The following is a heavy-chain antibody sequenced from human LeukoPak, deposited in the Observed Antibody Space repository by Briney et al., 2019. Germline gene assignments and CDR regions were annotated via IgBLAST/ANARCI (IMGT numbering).Heavy chain of an antibody. V-gene: IGHV3-49*03. D-gene: IGHD6-6*01. CDR3: TTRHIAARPVFYVDV. CDR1: GFTFGDYA. Sequence: GGSLRLSCTASGFTFGDYAMSWFRQAPGKGLEWVGFIRSKAYGGKTEYAASVKGRFTISRDDSKSIAYLQMNSLKTEDTAVYYCTTRHIAARPVFYVDVWGKGTTVTVPS. J-gene: IGHJ6*03. CDR2: IRSKAYGGKT.